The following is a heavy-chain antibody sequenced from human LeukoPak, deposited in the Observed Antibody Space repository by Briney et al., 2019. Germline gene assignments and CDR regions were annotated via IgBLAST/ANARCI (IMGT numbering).Heavy chain of an antibody. V-gene: IGHV1-8*01. CDR2: MNPNSGNT. J-gene: IGHJ5*02. CDR1: GYTFTSYD. Sequence: ASVKVSCKASGYTFTSYDINWVRQATGQGLEWMGWMNPNSGNTGYAQKFQGRVTMTRNTSISTAYMELSSLRSEDTAVYYCARRRVYPNWFDPWGQETLVTVSS. D-gene: IGHD6-6*01. CDR3: ARRRVYPNWFDP.